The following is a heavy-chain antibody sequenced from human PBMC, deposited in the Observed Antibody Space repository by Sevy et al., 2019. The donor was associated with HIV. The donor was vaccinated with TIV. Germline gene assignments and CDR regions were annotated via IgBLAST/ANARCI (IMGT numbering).Heavy chain of an antibody. CDR1: GFTFSSYD. J-gene: IGHJ4*02. CDR2: ISYDGSNK. D-gene: IGHD5-18*01. Sequence: GGSLRLSCAASGFTFSSYDMHWVRQAPGKGLEWVAVISYDGSNKYYADSVKGRFTISRDNSKNTLYLQMNSLRAEDTAVYYCARDKQLWSPFDYWGQGTLVTVSS. V-gene: IGHV3-30-3*01. CDR3: ARDKQLWSPFDY.